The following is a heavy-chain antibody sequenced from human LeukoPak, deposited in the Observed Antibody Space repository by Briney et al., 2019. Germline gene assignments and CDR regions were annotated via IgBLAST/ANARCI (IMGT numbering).Heavy chain of an antibody. J-gene: IGHJ4*02. V-gene: IGHV3-30-3*01. CDR1: GFTLSSYA. D-gene: IGHD4-17*01. CDR3: ARETGSAVGSTDFDY. CDR2: ISYDGSNK. Sequence: TGGSLRLSCAASGFTLSSYAIHWVRQAPGKGLEWVAVISYDGSNKYYADSVKGRFTISRDNSKNTLYLQMNSLRAEDTAVYYCARETGSAVGSTDFDYWGQGTLVTVSS.